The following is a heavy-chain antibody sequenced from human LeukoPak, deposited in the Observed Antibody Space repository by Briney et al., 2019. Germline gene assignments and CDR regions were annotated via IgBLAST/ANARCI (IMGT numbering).Heavy chain of an antibody. Sequence: SETLSLTCAVYGGSFSGYYWSWIRQPPGKGLEWIGEINHSGSTNYNPSLKSRVTISVDTSKNQFSLKLSSVTAADTAVYYCARGLVAAAGSSMGDYFDYWGQGTLVTVSS. CDR2: INHSGST. V-gene: IGHV4-34*01. D-gene: IGHD6-13*01. CDR1: GGSFSGYY. J-gene: IGHJ4*02. CDR3: ARGLVAAAGSSMGDYFDY.